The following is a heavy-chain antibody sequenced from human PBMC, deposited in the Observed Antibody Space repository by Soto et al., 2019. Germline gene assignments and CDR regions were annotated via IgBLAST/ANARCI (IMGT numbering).Heavy chain of an antibody. CDR3: AKDYDYISTQYFDY. D-gene: IGHD3-16*01. Sequence: HPGGSLRLSCAASGFTFSSYAMSWVRQAPGKGLEWVSAISGSGGSTYYADSVKGRFTISRDNSKNTLYLQMNSLRAEDTAVYYCAKDYDYISTQYFDYWGQGALVTVSS. J-gene: IGHJ4*02. CDR1: GFTFSSYA. V-gene: IGHV3-23*01. CDR2: ISGSGGST.